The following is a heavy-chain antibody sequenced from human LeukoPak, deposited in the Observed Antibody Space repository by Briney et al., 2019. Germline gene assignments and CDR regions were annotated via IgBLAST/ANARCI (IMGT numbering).Heavy chain of an antibody. J-gene: IGHJ4*02. Sequence: SETLSLTCAVYGGSFSGYYWSWIRQPPGKGLEWIGEINHSGSTNYNPSLKSRVTISVDTSKNQFSLKLSSVTAADTAVYYCARETTMVVAATPDYFDYWGQGTLVTVSS. CDR3: ARETTMVVAATPDYFDY. D-gene: IGHD2-15*01. V-gene: IGHV4-34*01. CDR2: INHSGST. CDR1: GGSFSGYY.